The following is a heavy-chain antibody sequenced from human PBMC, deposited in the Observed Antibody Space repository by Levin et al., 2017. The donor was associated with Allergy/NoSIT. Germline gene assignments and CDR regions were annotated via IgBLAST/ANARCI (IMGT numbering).Heavy chain of an antibody. D-gene: IGHD3-22*01. CDR2: IRSRDYGGTT. J-gene: IGHJ4*02. CDR1: GFTLGDYA. Sequence: GGSLRLSCSTSGFTLGDYAITWFRQAPGKGLEWVGFIRSRDYGGTTEYAASLKGRFIISRDDSKGIAYLQMNSLKTEDTAVYFCARDLWGYYDSTGYSLVLGYWGQGSLVTVSS. V-gene: IGHV3-49*03. CDR3: ARDLWGYYDSTGYSLVLGY.